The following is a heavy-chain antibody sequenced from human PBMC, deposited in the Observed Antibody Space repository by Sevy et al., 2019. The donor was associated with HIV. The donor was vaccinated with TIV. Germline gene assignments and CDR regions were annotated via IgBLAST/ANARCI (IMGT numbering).Heavy chain of an antibody. CDR1: GFTFSSYG. CDR3: AKIGIRYSSGWEVLDY. CDR2: ISYDGSNK. D-gene: IGHD6-19*01. J-gene: IGHJ4*02. V-gene: IGHV3-30*18. Sequence: GRSLRLSCAASGFTFSSYGMHWVRQAPGKGLEWVAVISYDGSNKYYADSVKGRFTISRDNSKNTLYLQMNSLRAEDTAVYYCAKIGIRYSSGWEVLDYWGQGTLVTVSS.